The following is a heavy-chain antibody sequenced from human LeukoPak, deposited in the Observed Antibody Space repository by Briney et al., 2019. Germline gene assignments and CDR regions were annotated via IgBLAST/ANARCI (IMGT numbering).Heavy chain of an antibody. V-gene: IGHV3-7*01. Sequence: GGSLRLSCAASGFTFSSYCMSWVRQAPGKGLEWVANIKQDGSEKYYVDSVKGRFTISRDNAKNSLYLQMNSLRAEDTAVYYCARVYYYDSSGYSNWSQGTLVTVSS. CDR2: IKQDGSEK. CDR1: GFTFSSYC. D-gene: IGHD3-22*01. J-gene: IGHJ4*02. CDR3: ARVYYYDSSGYSN.